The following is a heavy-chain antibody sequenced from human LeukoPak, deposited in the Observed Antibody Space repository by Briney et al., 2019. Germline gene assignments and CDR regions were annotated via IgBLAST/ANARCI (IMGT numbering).Heavy chain of an antibody. V-gene: IGHV3-23*01. CDR3: AKDRCALCGTTSDWFDP. Sequence: GGSLRLSCAVSGFTFSDHYMDWVRQAPGKGLEWVSAISGSGGSTYYADSVKGRFTISRDNSKNTLYLQMNSLRAEDTAVYYCAKDRCALCGTTSDWFDPWGQGTLVTVSS. CDR2: ISGSGGST. J-gene: IGHJ5*02. CDR1: GFTFSDHY. D-gene: IGHD1-1*01.